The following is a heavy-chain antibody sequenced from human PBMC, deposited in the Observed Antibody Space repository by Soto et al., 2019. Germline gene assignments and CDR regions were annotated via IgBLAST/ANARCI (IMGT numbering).Heavy chain of an antibody. D-gene: IGHD3-9*01. V-gene: IGHV3-23*01. CDR3: AKDAKILDWLPTSYYFDF. CDR1: GLSFSSYA. J-gene: IGHJ4*02. CDR2: ISRSGNST. Sequence: EVQVLESGGDLAQPGRSLRLSCAVSGLSFSSYAMTWVRQSPGKGLEWVSSISRSGNSTYSADSVRGRFTISRDNSKNTLYLQMNSQRAEDTAVYYCAKDAKILDWLPTSYYFDFWGQGTLVTVSS.